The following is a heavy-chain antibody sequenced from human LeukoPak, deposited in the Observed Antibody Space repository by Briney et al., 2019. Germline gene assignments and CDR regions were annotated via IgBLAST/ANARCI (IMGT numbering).Heavy chain of an antibody. CDR2: INHSGST. V-gene: IGHV4-34*01. CDR3: ARGAMVRGVIITSDY. CDR1: GGSFSGYY. D-gene: IGHD3-10*01. Sequence: PSETLSLTCAVYGGSFSGYYWSWLRQPPGKGLEWIGEINHSGSTNYNPSLKSRVTISVDTSKNQFSLKLSSVTAADTAVYYCARGAMVRGVIITSDYWGQGTLVTVSS. J-gene: IGHJ4*02.